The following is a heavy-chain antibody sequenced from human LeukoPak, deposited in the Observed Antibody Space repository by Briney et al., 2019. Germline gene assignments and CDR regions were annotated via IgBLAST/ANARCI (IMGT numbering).Heavy chain of an antibody. Sequence: GGTLRLSCAASGFTFSSYEFNWVRQAPGKGLEWVSYISSSGSIIFYADSVKGRFTISRDNAKKSLYLQMNSLRAEDTAIYYCARGVIPPPYWGQGTLVTVSS. V-gene: IGHV3-48*03. CDR3: ARGVIPPPY. CDR2: ISSSGSII. D-gene: IGHD1-14*01. CDR1: GFTFSSYE. J-gene: IGHJ4*02.